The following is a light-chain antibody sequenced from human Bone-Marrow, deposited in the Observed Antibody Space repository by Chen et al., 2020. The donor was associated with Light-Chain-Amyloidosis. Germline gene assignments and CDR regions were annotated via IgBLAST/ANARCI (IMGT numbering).Light chain of an antibody. J-gene: IGKJ4*01. CDR1: QTISSNY. Sequence: EIVLTQSPGTLSLSPGEGANLSCRASQTISSNYLAWYQQKFGQAPRLLMYGSSSRATGIPDRCTGSGSGKDFTLTINRLEPEDFAMYYCQQYGTSPLTFGGGTKVEIK. CDR3: QQYGTSPLT. CDR2: GSS. V-gene: IGKV3-20*01.